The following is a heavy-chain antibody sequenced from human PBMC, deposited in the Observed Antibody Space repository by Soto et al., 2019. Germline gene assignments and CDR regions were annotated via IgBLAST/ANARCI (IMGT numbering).Heavy chain of an antibody. CDR2: ISGSGGST. J-gene: IGHJ6*02. Sequence: GSLRLSCAASGFTFSSYAMSWVRQAPGKGLEWVSAISGSGGSTYYADSVKGRFTISRDNSKNTLYLQMNSLRAEDTAVYYCAKDSRGGYDYVWGSCMDVWGQGTTVTVSS. CDR1: GFTFSSYA. CDR3: AKDSRGGYDYVWGSCMDV. V-gene: IGHV3-23*01. D-gene: IGHD3-16*01.